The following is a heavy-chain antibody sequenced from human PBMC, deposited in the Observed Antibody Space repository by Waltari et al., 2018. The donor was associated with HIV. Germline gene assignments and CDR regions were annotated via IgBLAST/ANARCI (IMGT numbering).Heavy chain of an antibody. Sequence: QVLLERSGAEVKTPGASVKVSCKASGYTFPSYGISWRRQAPGQGLEWMGWISAYNGNTNYAQKLQGRVAMTTDASTSTAYMELRSLRSDDTAVYYCARDGGARYSSGYYPGDYWGQGTLVTVSS. V-gene: IGHV1-18*01. CDR2: ISAYNGNT. D-gene: IGHD3-22*01. J-gene: IGHJ4*02. CDR3: ARDGGARYSSGYYPGDY. CDR1: GYTFPSYG.